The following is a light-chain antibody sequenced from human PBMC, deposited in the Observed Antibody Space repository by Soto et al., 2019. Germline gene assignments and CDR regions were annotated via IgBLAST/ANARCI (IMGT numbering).Light chain of an antibody. V-gene: IGKV1-27*01. Sequence: DFQMTQSPSSLSASVGDRVTITCRASQGIGNFLAWYQQKPGKVPKLLIYAASTLQSGVPSRFSGSGSGTDFTLTISSLQPEDFATYYCQKYNSVPRTFGQGTKVEVK. CDR1: QGIGNF. CDR2: AAS. J-gene: IGKJ1*01. CDR3: QKYNSVPRT.